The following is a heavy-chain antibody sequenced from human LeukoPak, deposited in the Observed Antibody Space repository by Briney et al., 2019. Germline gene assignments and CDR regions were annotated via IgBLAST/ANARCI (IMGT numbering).Heavy chain of an antibody. CDR1: GGSSNNYY. CDR2: IYYSGST. CDR3: ARGPTRYYFDY. D-gene: IGHD3-9*01. Sequence: SETLSLTCTVSGGSSNNYYWSWIRQPPGKGLEWIAYIYYSGSTNCNPSLKSRVTISIDTSKNQFSLKLSSVTAADTAVYYCARGPTRYYFDYWGQGSPVTVSS. J-gene: IGHJ4*02. V-gene: IGHV4-59*01.